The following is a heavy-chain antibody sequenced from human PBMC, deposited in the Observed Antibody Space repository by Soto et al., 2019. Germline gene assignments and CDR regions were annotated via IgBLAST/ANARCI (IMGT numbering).Heavy chain of an antibody. CDR1: GGSVSSGSYY. V-gene: IGHV4-61*01. Sequence: SETLSLTCTVAGGSVSSGSYYWSWIRQPPGKGLEWIGYIYYSGSTNYNPSLKSRVTISVDTSKNQFSLKLSSVTAADTAVYYCARGYDILNYWGQGTLVTVSS. D-gene: IGHD3-9*01. J-gene: IGHJ4*02. CDR2: IYYSGST. CDR3: ARGYDILNY.